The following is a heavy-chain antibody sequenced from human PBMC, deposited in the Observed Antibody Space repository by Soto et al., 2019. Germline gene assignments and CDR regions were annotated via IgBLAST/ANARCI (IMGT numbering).Heavy chain of an antibody. CDR1: GFTLSSYG. D-gene: IGHD2-8*01. Sequence: GGSLRLSCAASGFTLSSYGMHWVRQAPGKGLEWVAVISYDGSNKYYADSVKGRFTISRDNSKDTLYLQMNSLRAEDTAVYYCEKDNNGYYYYYGMDVWGQGTTVTVSS. J-gene: IGHJ6*02. CDR2: ISYDGSNK. V-gene: IGHV3-30*18. CDR3: EKDNNGYYYYYGMDV.